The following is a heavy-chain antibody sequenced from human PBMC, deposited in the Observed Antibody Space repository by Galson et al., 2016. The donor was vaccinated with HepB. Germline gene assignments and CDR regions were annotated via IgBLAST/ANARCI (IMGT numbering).Heavy chain of an antibody. J-gene: IGHJ4*02. CDR3: AKGLVVVITDVVY. Sequence: SLRLSCAASGFTFSSYAMSWVRQAPGKGLEWVSGFNGGGSTYYADSVKGRFTISRDNSKNTLYLQMNSLRAEDTAVYYCAKGLVVVITDVVYWGQGTLVTVSS. V-gene: IGHV3-23*01. D-gene: IGHD3-22*01. CDR1: GFTFSSYA. CDR2: FNGGGST.